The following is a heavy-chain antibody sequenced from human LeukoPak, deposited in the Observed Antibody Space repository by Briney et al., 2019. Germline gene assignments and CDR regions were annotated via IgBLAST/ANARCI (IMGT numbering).Heavy chain of an antibody. V-gene: IGHV3-23*01. D-gene: IGHD3-10*01. CDR3: AKATTTYYYSEGYSPD. Sequence: PGGSLRLSCAASGFTFSNHAMTWVRQGPGKGLEWVLTIAGGGDSTAYADSVKGRFIISRDNAKQTLYLQMNSLGVEDTAVYYCAKATTTYYYSEGYSPDWGQGILVTVSS. J-gene: IGHJ4*02. CDR1: GFTFSNHA. CDR2: IAGGGDST.